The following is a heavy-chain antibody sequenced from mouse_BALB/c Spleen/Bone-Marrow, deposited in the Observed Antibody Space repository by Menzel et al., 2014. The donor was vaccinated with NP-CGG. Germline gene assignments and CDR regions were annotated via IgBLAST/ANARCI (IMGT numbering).Heavy chain of an antibody. CDR3: ASYYYGRAWFAY. V-gene: IGHV14-3*02. D-gene: IGHD1-1*01. J-gene: IGHJ3*01. CDR1: GFNIKDTY. Sequence: VQLQQPGAELVRPGASVKLSCTASGFNIKDTYMHWVKQRPEQGLEWIGRTDPANGNTKYDPKFQGKATITADTSSNTAYLQLSSLTSEDTAVYYCASYYYGRAWFAYWGQGTLVTVSA. CDR2: TDPANGNT.